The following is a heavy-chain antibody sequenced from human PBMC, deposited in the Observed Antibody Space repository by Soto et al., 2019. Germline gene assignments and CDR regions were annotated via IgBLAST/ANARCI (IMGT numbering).Heavy chain of an antibody. Sequence: ASVKVSCKASGYTFTSYGISWVRQAPGQGLEWMGWISAYNGNTNYAQKLQGRVTMTTDTSTSTAYMELRSLRSDDTAVYYCAMPLGGNRSSWYDFDYWGQGALVTVSS. J-gene: IGHJ4*02. CDR3: AMPLGGNRSSWYDFDY. CDR2: ISAYNGNT. V-gene: IGHV1-18*01. CDR1: GYTFTSYG. D-gene: IGHD6-13*01.